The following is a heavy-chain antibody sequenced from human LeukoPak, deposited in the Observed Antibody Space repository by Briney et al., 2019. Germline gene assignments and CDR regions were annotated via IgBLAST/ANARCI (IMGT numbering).Heavy chain of an antibody. J-gene: IGHJ4*02. D-gene: IGHD3-3*01. CDR1: GYSFAGYH. V-gene: IGHV1-2*02. CDR3: ARGADFWSGYNDY. CDR2: VNPNGGDT. Sequence: ASVTVSRKSSGYSFAGYHMHWVRQAPGQGLGWMGWVNPNGGDTNYAQKFQGRVTMTRDTSVSTAYMELSGLRSDDTAVYYCARGADFWSGYNDYWGQGTLVSVSS.